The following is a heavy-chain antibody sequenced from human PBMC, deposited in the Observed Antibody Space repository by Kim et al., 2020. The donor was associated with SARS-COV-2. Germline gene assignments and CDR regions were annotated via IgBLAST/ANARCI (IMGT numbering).Heavy chain of an antibody. D-gene: IGHD1-1*01. V-gene: IGHV1-69*01. CDR3: ARATGTTGGWFDY. J-gene: IGHJ4*02. Sequence: YPQKCQGRVTGTADECTSTAYMELRSLRSEDTAVYYCARATGTTGGWFDYWGQGTLVTVSS.